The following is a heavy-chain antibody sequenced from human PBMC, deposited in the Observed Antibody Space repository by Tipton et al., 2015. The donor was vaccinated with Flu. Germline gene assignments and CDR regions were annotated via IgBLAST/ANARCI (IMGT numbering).Heavy chain of an antibody. CDR3: ARDTSSAYLVYSFHV. J-gene: IGHJ3*01. V-gene: IGHV1-69*10. D-gene: IGHD3-22*01. CDR1: GGTFSSNS. Sequence: QLVQSGAEVKKPGSSVKVSCKASGGTFSSNSISWVRQAPGQGLEWMGGIIPILGIPDYAQQFQGRVTITADESTNTAYMELSSLRSEDTAMYYCARDTSSAYLVYSFHVWGQGTMVTVSS. CDR2: IIPILGIP.